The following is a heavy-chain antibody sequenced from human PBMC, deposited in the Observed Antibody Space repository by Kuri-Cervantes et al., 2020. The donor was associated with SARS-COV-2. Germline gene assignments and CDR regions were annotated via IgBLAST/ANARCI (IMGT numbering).Heavy chain of an antibody. CDR1: GYTFTSYG. Sequence: SENVSCKASGYTFTSYGLSWVRQAPGKGLEWIGWISAYNGNTNYAQKVKGRVTMTRNTSISTAYMELSSLRSENTAVYYCARGRPLSSVAFDIWGQGTMVTVSS. CDR2: ISAYNGNT. J-gene: IGHJ3*02. V-gene: IGHV1-18*01. CDR3: ARGRPLSSVAFDI. D-gene: IGHD3-22*01.